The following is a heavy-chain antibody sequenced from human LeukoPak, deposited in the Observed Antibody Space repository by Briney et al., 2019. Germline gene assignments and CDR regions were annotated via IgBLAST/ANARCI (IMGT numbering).Heavy chain of an antibody. Sequence: GGSLRLSCAASGFTFTSYWMHWVRQAPGKGLEWVAVISYDGSNKYYADSVKGRFTISRDNSKNTLYLQMNSLRAEDTAVYYCARPPPSRVSPFDYWGQGTLVTVSS. J-gene: IGHJ4*02. CDR2: ISYDGSNK. CDR1: GFTFTSYW. V-gene: IGHV3-30-3*01. CDR3: ARPPPSRVSPFDY. D-gene: IGHD4-11*01.